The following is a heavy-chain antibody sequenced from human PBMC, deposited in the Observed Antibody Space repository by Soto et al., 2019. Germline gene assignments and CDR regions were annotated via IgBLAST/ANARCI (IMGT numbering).Heavy chain of an antibody. CDR2: IYSGGST. J-gene: IGHJ4*02. CDR3: ARVHISYYFDY. CDR1: GFTVSSNY. V-gene: IGHV3-66*01. Sequence: EVQLVESGGGLVQPGGSLRLSCAASGFTVSSNYMIWVRQAPGKGLEWVSVIYSGGSTYYADSVKGRFTISRDNSKNTLYLQMNSMSAEDTAVYYCARVHISYYFDYWGQGTLVTVSS.